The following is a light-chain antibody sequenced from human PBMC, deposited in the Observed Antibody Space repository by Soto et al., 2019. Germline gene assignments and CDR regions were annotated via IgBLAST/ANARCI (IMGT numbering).Light chain of an antibody. CDR2: KAS. CDR1: QSTSSW. Sequence: DLQMTQSPSILSASVGDRFTITCRASQSTSSWLAWYQNKTGKAPKLLIYKASTLESGVPSRLRGRGYGTEFTITISSLQTDDFETYYCQHFSSYSGTFGQGTKVDIK. V-gene: IGKV1-5*03. J-gene: IGKJ1*01. CDR3: QHFSSYSGT.